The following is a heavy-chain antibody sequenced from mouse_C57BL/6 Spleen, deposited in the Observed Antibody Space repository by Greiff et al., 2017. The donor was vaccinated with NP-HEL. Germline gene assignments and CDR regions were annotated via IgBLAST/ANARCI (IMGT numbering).Heavy chain of an antibody. CDR2: LDPSDSYT. D-gene: IGHD1-1*02. J-gene: IGHJ1*03. Sequence: QVQLQQPGAELVMPGASVKLSCKASGYTFTSYWMHWVKQRPGQGLEWIGELDPSDSYTNYNQKFKGKATLTADKSSSTAYMQLSSLTAEDSAVYCCAIGNWYFDVWGTGTTVTVSS. V-gene: IGHV1-69*01. CDR3: AIGNWYFDV. CDR1: GYTFTSYW.